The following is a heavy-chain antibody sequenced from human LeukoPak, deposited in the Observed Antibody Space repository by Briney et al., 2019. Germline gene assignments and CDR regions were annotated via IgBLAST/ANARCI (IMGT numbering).Heavy chain of an antibody. Sequence: GGSLRLSCAASGFTFSSYGMHWVRQAPGKGLEWVAFIRYDGSNKYYADSVKGRFTISRDNSKNTLYLQMNSLRAEDTAVYYCAKASMYYDFWSGKPDYWGQGTLVTVSS. D-gene: IGHD3-3*01. CDR2: IRYDGSNK. V-gene: IGHV3-30*02. CDR3: AKASMYYDFWSGKPDY. CDR1: GFTFSSYG. J-gene: IGHJ4*02.